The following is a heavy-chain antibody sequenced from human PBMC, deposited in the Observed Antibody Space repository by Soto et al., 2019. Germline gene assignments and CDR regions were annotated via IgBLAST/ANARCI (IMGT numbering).Heavy chain of an antibody. Sequence: QLHLVQSGAVVKKPGASVTVSCSASGYPVTAYYMHWVRQAPGRGLEWMGGINPATGAAKYTQTFQRRVTMTRDTSTGTVFMELSGLTSEDTAVFYCARGGGVGVAGSAAFDMWGQGTLVTVSS. V-gene: IGHV1-2*02. CDR1: GYPVTAYY. CDR3: ARGGGVGVAGSAAFDM. D-gene: IGHD3-3*01. CDR2: INPATGAA. J-gene: IGHJ3*02.